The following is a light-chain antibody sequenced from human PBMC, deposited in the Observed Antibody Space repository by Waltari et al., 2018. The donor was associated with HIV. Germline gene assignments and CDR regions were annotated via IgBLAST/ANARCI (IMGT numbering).Light chain of an antibody. CDR2: EVT. CDR1: SSDLDDYKS. CDR3: MSYISSATPE. V-gene: IGLV2-14*01. Sequence: QSALTQPASVSGSPGQSISISCTGTSSDLDDYKSVSWYQHHPGKAPNLIIYEVTNPPSGVSNRFSGPKSGHTASLTISGLQAEDEADYFCMSYISSATPEFGGGTKVTVL. J-gene: IGLJ3*02.